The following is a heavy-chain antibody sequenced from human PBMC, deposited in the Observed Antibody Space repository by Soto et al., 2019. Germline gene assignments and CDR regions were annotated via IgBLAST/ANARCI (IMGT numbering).Heavy chain of an antibody. CDR2: INHSGST. V-gene: IGHV4-34*01. Sequence: SETLSLTCAVYGGSFSGYYWSWIRQPPGKGLEWIGSINHSGSTNYNPSLKSRVTISVDTSENQFSPKLSSVTAADTAVYFCARLRLQYHLSNYMDVWGKGTTVTVSS. CDR1: GGSFSGYY. D-gene: IGHD2-2*01. CDR3: ARLRLQYHLSNYMDV. J-gene: IGHJ6*03.